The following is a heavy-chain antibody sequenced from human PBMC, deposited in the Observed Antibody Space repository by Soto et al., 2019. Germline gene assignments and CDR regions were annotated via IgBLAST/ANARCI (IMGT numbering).Heavy chain of an antibody. J-gene: IGHJ3*02. CDR2: ISAGAVAT. V-gene: IGHV3-23*01. CDR3: AKARNSETAYDVFDI. Sequence: GGSLRLSCAASGFTFSSYAMSWVRQAPGKGLEWVSAISAGAVATNYADSVKGRFTIPRDNAKNTLCLQMSSLRAEDTAVYYCAKARNSETAYDVFDIWGQGTVVTV. CDR1: GFTFSSYA. D-gene: IGHD2-21*02.